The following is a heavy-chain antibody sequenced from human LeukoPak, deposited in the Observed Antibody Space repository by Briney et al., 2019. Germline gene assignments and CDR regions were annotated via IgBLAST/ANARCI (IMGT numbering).Heavy chain of an antibody. CDR3: ARDASMVRGVADY. V-gene: IGHV4-4*07. CDR2: IYTSGST. D-gene: IGHD3-10*01. Sequence: PSETLSLTCTVSGGSISDYYWSWIRQPAGKGLEWIGRIYTSGSTNYNPSLKSRVTMSLDTSKNQFSLKLSSVTAADTAVYYCARDASMVRGVADYWGQGTLVTVYS. J-gene: IGHJ4*02. CDR1: GGSISDYY.